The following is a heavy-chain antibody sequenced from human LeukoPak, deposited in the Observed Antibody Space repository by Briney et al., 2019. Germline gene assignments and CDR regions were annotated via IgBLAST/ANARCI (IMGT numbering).Heavy chain of an antibody. D-gene: IGHD5-12*01. J-gene: IGHJ4*02. CDR3: ARVHSGYGPDYIDH. CDR2: ISSTTGFI. V-gene: IGHV3-21*06. Sequence: GGSLRLSCAASGFTFSSDSMNWVRQAPGKGLEWVSSISSTTGFISYADSVKGRFTISRDNAKSSLYLQMNSLRAEDTALYYCARVHSGYGPDYIDHWGQGTPVTVSS. CDR1: GFTFSSDS.